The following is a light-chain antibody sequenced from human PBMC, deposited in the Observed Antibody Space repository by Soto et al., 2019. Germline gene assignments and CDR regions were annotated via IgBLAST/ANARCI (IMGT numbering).Light chain of an antibody. Sequence: IVLTQSPGTLSLSPGETATLSCRASQIIKTFYFGWYQQKPGQSPRLLIYGVYSRATGTPDRFSGSGSGTDFTLTISRLGPEDSAVYYCQFYGSSLITFGQGTRLEI. CDR1: QIIKTFY. V-gene: IGKV3-20*01. CDR3: QFYGSSLIT. CDR2: GVY. J-gene: IGKJ5*01.